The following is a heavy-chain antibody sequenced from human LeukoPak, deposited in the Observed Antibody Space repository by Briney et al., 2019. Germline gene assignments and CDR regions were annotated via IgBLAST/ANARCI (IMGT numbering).Heavy chain of an antibody. CDR3: ARDLVQLWSKDY. V-gene: IGHV3-7*01. J-gene: IGHJ4*02. CDR2: IKGDGTER. CDR1: GFTFNRYW. Sequence: PGGSLRLSCAASGFTFNRYWMSWVRQAPGKGLDWVAKIKGDGTERYYGDSVKGRFTISRDNAKNSQYLQLNSLRVEDTAVYYCARDLVQLWSKDYWGQGTLVTVSS. D-gene: IGHD5-18*01.